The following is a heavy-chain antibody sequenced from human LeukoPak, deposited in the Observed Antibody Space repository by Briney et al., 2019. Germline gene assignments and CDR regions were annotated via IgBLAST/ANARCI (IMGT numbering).Heavy chain of an antibody. CDR1: GFTFSSYA. Sequence: PGGSPRLSCAASGFTFSSYAMSWVRQAPGKGLEWVSAISGSGGSTYYADSVKGRFTISRDNSKNTLYLQMNSLRAEDTAVYYCARHGSGWKTEYFQHWGQGTLVTVSS. J-gene: IGHJ1*01. CDR3: ARHGSGWKTEYFQH. D-gene: IGHD6-19*01. V-gene: IGHV3-23*01. CDR2: ISGSGGST.